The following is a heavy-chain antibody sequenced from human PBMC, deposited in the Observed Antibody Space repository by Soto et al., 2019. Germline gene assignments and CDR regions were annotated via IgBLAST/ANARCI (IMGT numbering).Heavy chain of an antibody. CDR3: TTARHCSSDACPSAE. V-gene: IGHV3-23*05. Sequence: EVRLSESGGGLVQPGGSLRLSCAASGFHFSTTGILWVRQPPGAGLEWVSAIGPNPSNTKYTDSVKGRFVISRDNSRNTVFLQMSALRAEDTALYYCTTARHCSSDACPSAEWGQGTLITVSS. J-gene: IGHJ4*02. D-gene: IGHD6-13*01. CDR2: IGPNPSNT. CDR1: GFHFSTTG.